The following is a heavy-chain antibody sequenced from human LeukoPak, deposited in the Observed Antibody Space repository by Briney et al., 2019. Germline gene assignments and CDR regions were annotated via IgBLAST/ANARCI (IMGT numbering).Heavy chain of an antibody. V-gene: IGHV3-53*01. Sequence: GSLRLSCAASGFTVSSNYMSWVRQAPGKGLEWVSVIYSGGSTYYADSVKGRFTISRDNSKNTLYLQMNSLRAEDTAVYYCAKDRVAVAGTSGAYFFDYWGQGTLVTVSS. CDR3: AKDRVAVAGTSGAYFFDY. J-gene: IGHJ4*02. D-gene: IGHD6-19*01. CDR1: GFTVSSNY. CDR2: IYSGGST.